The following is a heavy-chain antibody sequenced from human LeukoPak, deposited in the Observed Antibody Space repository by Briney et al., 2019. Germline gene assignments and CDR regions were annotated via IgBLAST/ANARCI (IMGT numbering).Heavy chain of an antibody. V-gene: IGHV4-39*01. Sequence: SETLSLTCTVSGGSISSSSYYWGWIRQPPGKGLEWIGSIYYSGSTYYNPSLKSRVTISVDTSKNQFSLKLSSVTAADTAVYYCARQADDYGDYGRFDPWGQGTLVTVSS. CDR2: IYYSGST. J-gene: IGHJ5*02. CDR1: GGSISSSSYY. D-gene: IGHD4-17*01. CDR3: ARQADDYGDYGRFDP.